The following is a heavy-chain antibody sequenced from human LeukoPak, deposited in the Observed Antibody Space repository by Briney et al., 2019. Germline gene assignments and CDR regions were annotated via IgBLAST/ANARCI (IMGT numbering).Heavy chain of an antibody. CDR3: ARETPDAFDI. Sequence: GGSLRLSCAASGFTFSSYWMSWVRQAPGKGLEWVANIRQDGSEKFYVDSVKGRFTISRDSAKNSLYLQMNSLRAEDTAVYYCARETPDAFDIWGQGTMVTVSS. CDR1: GFTFSSYW. CDR2: IRQDGSEK. V-gene: IGHV3-7*01. J-gene: IGHJ3*02.